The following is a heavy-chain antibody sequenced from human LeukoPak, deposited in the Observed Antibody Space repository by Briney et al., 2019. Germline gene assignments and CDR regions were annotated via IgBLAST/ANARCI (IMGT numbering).Heavy chain of an antibody. Sequence: ASVSVSCKASGYTFTNYYMHWVRQAPGQGLEWMGIINPSGGSTSYAQKLQGRVTMTRDTSTSTVYMELSSLRSEDTAVYYCARFSYGGGGYFDYWGQGTQVTVSS. CDR2: INPSGGST. CDR3: ARFSYGGGGYFDY. CDR1: GYTFTNYY. V-gene: IGHV1-46*04. D-gene: IGHD5-18*01. J-gene: IGHJ4*02.